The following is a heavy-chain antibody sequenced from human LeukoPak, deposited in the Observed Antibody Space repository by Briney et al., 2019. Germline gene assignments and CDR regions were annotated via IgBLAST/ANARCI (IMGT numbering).Heavy chain of an antibody. CDR1: DGSFSGYY. CDR2: INHSGST. Sequence: SETLSLTCAVYDGSFSGYYWSWIRQPPGKGLEWIGEINHSGSTNYNPSLKSRVTISVDTSKNQFSLKLSSVTAADTAVYYCARGKYYYGSGSSPFDYWGQGTLVTVSS. J-gene: IGHJ4*02. D-gene: IGHD3-10*01. CDR3: ARGKYYYGSGSSPFDY. V-gene: IGHV4-34*01.